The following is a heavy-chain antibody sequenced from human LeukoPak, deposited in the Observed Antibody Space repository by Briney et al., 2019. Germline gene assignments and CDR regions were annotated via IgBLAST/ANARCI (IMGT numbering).Heavy chain of an antibody. CDR2: IYHSGST. J-gene: IGHJ4*02. Sequence: SETLSLTCTVSGGSIGSGGYYWSWIRQPPGKGLEWIGYIYHSGSTYYNPSLKSRVTISVDRSKNQFSLKLSSVTAADTAVYYCARGSWVAAAGDYWGQGTLVTVSS. V-gene: IGHV4-30-2*01. CDR1: GGSIGSGGYY. D-gene: IGHD6-13*01. CDR3: ARGSWVAAAGDY.